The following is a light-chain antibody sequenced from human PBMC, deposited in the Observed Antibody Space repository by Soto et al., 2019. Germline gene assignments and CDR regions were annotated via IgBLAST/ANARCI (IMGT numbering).Light chain of an antibody. CDR1: SSDVGGYDY. J-gene: IGLJ1*01. CDR2: NAY. Sequence: QSALTQPASVTGSPGQSITISCNGTSSDVGGYDYVGWYQQHPGKAPKLMIYNAYNRPSGVSFRFSGSKSGNTASLTISGLQTEDEADYYCTSYTNRYTYVFGTGTKVTVL. CDR3: TSYTNRYTYV. V-gene: IGLV2-14*01.